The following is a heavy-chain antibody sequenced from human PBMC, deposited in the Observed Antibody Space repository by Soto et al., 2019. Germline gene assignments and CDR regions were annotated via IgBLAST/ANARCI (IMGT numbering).Heavy chain of an antibody. CDR2: IYSRGST. CDR1: GDSISSTTYY. CDR3: ASPNRSGQFVGFHI. D-gene: IGHD3-10*01. J-gene: IGHJ3*02. V-gene: IGHV4-39*02. Sequence: QLQLQESGPGLVKPSETLSLTCTVSGDSISSTTYYWGWIRQPPGKGLEWIGSIYSRGSTYYNPSLESRVTISVDTSNNHFSLKLTSVTAADTAVYYCASPNRSGQFVGFHIGGQVTMVTVSS.